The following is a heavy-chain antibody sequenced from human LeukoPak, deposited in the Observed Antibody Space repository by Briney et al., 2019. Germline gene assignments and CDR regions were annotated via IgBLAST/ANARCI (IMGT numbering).Heavy chain of an antibody. J-gene: IGHJ4*02. V-gene: IGHV3-48*01. D-gene: IGHD7-27*01. CDR1: GFTVSSYS. Sequence: GGSLRLSCAASGFTVSSYSMNWVRQVPGKGLEWVSHISSSGSMIWYGESVKGRFTISRDSAKNSLHLQMNSLRAEDTAVYYCARDPESNWGWDLDYWGQGTLVTVSS. CDR2: ISSSGSMI. CDR3: ARDPESNWGWDLDY.